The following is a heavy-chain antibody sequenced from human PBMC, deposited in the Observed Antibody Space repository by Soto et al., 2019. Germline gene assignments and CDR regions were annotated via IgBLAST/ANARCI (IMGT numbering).Heavy chain of an antibody. CDR3: ARVEYSGSDYVVEWFDS. D-gene: IGHD1-26*01. CDR1: GYTFPGYG. J-gene: IGHJ5*01. V-gene: IGHV1-18*01. CDR2: ISAYNGNT. Sequence: ASGKVSWKASGYTFPGYGIGWGRQAPGQGLEWMGWISAYNGNTNYAQKLQGRVTMTTDTATSKASMELRSLRSDDTAVYYCARVEYSGSDYVVEWFDSCGQGTLVTVSS.